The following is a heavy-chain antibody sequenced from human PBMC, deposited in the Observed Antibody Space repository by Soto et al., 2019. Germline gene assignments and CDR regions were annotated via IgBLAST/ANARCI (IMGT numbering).Heavy chain of an antibody. V-gene: IGHV1-46*03. CDR2: INPSGGST. CDR3: ARDVPAGYYYGSGSYRDGMDV. CDR1: GHTFTSYY. J-gene: IGHJ6*02. D-gene: IGHD3-10*01. Sequence: ASVKVSCKASGHTFTSYYMHWVRQAPGQGLEWMGIINPSGGSTSYAQKFQGRVTMTRGTSTSTVYMELSSLRSEDTAVYYCARDVPAGYYYGSGSYRDGMDVWGQGTTVTVSS.